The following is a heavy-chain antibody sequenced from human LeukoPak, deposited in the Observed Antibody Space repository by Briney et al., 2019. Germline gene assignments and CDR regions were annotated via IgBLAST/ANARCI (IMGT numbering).Heavy chain of an antibody. Sequence: GGSLRLSCAASGFTFNNYAMNWVRQAPGKGLEWVSAISGSGGSTYYADSVKGRFTISRDNSKNTLYLQMNSLRAEDTAVYYCAKDQALLWFGGQGTLVTVSS. CDR2: ISGSGGST. CDR3: AKDQALLWF. J-gene: IGHJ4*02. V-gene: IGHV3-23*01. CDR1: GFTFNNYA. D-gene: IGHD3-10*01.